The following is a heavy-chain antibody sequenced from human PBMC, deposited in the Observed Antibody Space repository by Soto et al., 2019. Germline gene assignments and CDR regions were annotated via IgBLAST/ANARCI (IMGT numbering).Heavy chain of an antibody. CDR3: ASLNLPVVAIVFDP. Sequence: SVKVSCKASGYTFTRYYMHWARQAPGKGLEWMGWINPNSGGTKYAQKFQGRVTMTRDTSISTAYMELSRLRSDDTAVYYCASLNLPVVAIVFDPWGQETLATLAS. CDR2: INPNSGGT. J-gene: IGHJ5*02. D-gene: IGHD2-2*01. V-gene: IGHV1-2*02. CDR1: GYTFTRYY.